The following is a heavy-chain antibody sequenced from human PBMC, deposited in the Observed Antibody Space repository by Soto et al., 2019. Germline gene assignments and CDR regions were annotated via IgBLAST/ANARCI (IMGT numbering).Heavy chain of an antibody. CDR3: ARVRGSYLCGAFDL. CDR2: ISSSSSDI. Sequence: EVQLVESGGGSVQPGGSLRLSCAASGFTFSTKTMNWVRQAPGKGLEWVAHISSSSSDIYYSDSVKGRFTISRDNAENSLYLQMNSLRAEDTAVYYCARVRGSYLCGAFDLWGQGTLVTVSS. V-gene: IGHV3-48*01. CDR1: GFTFSTKT. D-gene: IGHD1-26*01. J-gene: IGHJ4*02.